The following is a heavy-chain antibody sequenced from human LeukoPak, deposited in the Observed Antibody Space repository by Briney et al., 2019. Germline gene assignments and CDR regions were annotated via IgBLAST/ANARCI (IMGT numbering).Heavy chain of an antibody. Sequence: GGSLRLSCAASGFTFSSYAVHWVRQAPGKGLEWVAVISYDGSNKYYADSVKGRFTISRDNSKNTLYLQMNSLRAEDTAVYYCARDSATGDLDYWGQGTLVTVSS. V-gene: IGHV3-30-3*01. CDR2: ISYDGSNK. CDR3: ARDSATGDLDY. J-gene: IGHJ4*02. D-gene: IGHD3-10*01. CDR1: GFTFSSYA.